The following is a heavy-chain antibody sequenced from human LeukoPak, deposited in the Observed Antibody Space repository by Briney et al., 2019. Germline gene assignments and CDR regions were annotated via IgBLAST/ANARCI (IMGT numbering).Heavy chain of an antibody. D-gene: IGHD3-10*01. CDR2: INSSGGST. CDR3: ARDEMYDSGGLHSDY. J-gene: IGHJ4*02. Sequence: GASVKVSCKASGYTFTSYYMHWVRQAPGQGLEWMGMINSSGGSTNYAQKFQGRVTMTRDMSTSTVYMELSSLRSEDTAMYYCARDEMYDSGGLHSDYWGQGTLVTVSS. V-gene: IGHV1-46*01. CDR1: GYTFTSYY.